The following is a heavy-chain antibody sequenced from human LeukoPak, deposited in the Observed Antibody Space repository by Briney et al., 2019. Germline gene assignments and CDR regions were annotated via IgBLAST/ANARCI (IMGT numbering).Heavy chain of an antibody. D-gene: IGHD2-2*02. CDR2: IHHSGSI. CDR3: ARIYGNYYMDV. V-gene: IGHV4-38-2*01. CDR1: GYSISSGYF. Sequence: SLETLSLTCAVSGYSISSGYFWGWIRQPPGKGLEWIGSIHHSGSIYYNPSLKSRVTISVDTSKNQFSLRVPSVTAADTAVYYCARIYGNYYMDVWGKGTMVTVSS. J-gene: IGHJ6*03.